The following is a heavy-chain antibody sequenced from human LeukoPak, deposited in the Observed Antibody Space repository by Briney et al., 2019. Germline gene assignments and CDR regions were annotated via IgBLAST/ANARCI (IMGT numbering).Heavy chain of an antibody. Sequence: GGSLRLSCAASGFTFSSYGIHWVRQAPGKGLEWVAVISYDGSNKYYADSVKGRFTISRDNSKNTLYLQMNSLRAEDTAVYYCARDRSGLGKDYDSSGAIDYWGQGTLVTVSS. J-gene: IGHJ4*02. V-gene: IGHV3-30*03. CDR3: ARDRSGLGKDYDSSGAIDY. D-gene: IGHD3-22*01. CDR2: ISYDGSNK. CDR1: GFTFSSYG.